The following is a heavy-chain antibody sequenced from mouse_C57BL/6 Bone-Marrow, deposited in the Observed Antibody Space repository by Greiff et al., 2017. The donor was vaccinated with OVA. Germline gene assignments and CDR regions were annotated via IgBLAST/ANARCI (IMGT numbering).Heavy chain of an antibody. D-gene: IGHD1-1*01. CDR2: IYPGSGST. J-gene: IGHJ1*03. CDR3: ASPHYYGSSYDWYFDV. V-gene: IGHV1-55*01. Sequence: QVQLQQPGAELVKPGASVKMSCKASGYTFTSYWITWVKQRPGQGLEWIGDIYPGSGSTNYNEKFKSKATLTVDTSSSTAYMQLSSLTYEDSAVYYCASPHYYGSSYDWYFDVWGTGTTVTVSS. CDR1: GYTFTSYW.